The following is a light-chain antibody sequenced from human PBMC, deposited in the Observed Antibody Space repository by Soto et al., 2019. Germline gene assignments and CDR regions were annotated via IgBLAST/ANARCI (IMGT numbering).Light chain of an antibody. J-gene: IGKJ4*01. Sequence: IVMSQTPDSPAVSIGESATINCKSRQSVLYSSNNKNYLAWYQQKPGQPPKLLIYWASTRESGLPDRFSGSGSGTDFTLTISSLQAEDVAVYYCQQYYSTPLTFGGGTKVDIK. V-gene: IGKV4-1*01. CDR1: QSVLYSSNNKNY. CDR2: WAS. CDR3: QQYYSTPLT.